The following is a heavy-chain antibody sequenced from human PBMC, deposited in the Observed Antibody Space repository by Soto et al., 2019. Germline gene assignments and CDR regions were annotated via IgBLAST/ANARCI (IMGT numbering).Heavy chain of an antibody. Sequence: PGQSLKISCKGSGYSFAAYWITCVRQNPGKGLEWMGRIDPSDSQTYYSPSFRGHVTISATKSITTVFLQWSSLMASDTAMYYCARQIYDSDTGPNFQYYFDSWGQGTPVTVSS. J-gene: IGHJ4*02. CDR2: IDPSDSQT. CDR1: GYSFAAYW. CDR3: ARQIYDSDTGPNFQYYFDS. D-gene: IGHD3-22*01. V-gene: IGHV5-10-1*01.